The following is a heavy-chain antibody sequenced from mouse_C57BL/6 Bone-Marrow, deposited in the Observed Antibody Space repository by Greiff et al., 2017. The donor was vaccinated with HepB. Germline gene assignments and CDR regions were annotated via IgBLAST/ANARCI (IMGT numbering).Heavy chain of an antibody. J-gene: IGHJ2*01. CDR1: GYTFTDYY. D-gene: IGHD2-10*02. Sequence: EVKLQESGPVLVKPGASVKMSCKASGYTFTDYYMNWVKQSHGKSLEWIGVINPYNGGTSYNQKFKGKATLTVDKSSSTAYMELNSLTSEDSAVYYCARGVMYGNLYYFDYWGQGTTLTVSS. V-gene: IGHV1-19*01. CDR2: INPYNGGT. CDR3: ARGVMYGNLYYFDY.